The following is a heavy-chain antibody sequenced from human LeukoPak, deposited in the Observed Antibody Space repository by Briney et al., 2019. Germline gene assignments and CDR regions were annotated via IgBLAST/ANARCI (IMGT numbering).Heavy chain of an antibody. Sequence: SQTLSLTCTVSGGSISSGDYYWSWIRQPPGKGLEWIGYIYYSGSTYYNPSLKSRVTISVDTSKNQFSLKLSSMTAADTAVYYCASYDFWSGRGAFDIWGQGTMVTVSS. CDR2: IYYSGST. J-gene: IGHJ3*02. CDR1: GGSISSGDYY. CDR3: ASYDFWSGRGAFDI. V-gene: IGHV4-30-4*08. D-gene: IGHD3-3*01.